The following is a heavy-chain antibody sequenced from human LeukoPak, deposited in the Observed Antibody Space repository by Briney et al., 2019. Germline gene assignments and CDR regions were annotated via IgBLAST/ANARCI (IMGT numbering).Heavy chain of an antibody. V-gene: IGHV4-30-4*08. Sequence: PSETLSLTCSVSGDSISSRDYYWSWIRQPPGKGLEWIGYIYYSGSTSYNPTLKSRVTISVDTSKNQFSLRLSSVTAADTAVYCCARGFDGHNAFDIWGQGTMVTVSS. J-gene: IGHJ3*02. CDR3: ARGFDGHNAFDI. CDR2: IYYSGST. D-gene: IGHD3-9*01. CDR1: GDSISSRDYY.